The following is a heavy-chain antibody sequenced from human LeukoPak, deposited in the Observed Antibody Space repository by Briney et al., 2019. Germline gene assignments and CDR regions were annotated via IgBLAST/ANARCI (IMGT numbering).Heavy chain of an antibody. CDR3: ARGRGYDFSVDY. J-gene: IGHJ4*02. CDR1: GGSISSGDYY. D-gene: IGHD5-12*01. V-gene: IGHV4-30-4*01. CDR2: IYYSGST. Sequence: SQTLSLTCTVSGGSISSGDYYWSWIRQPPGKGLEWIGYIYYSGSTYYNPSLKSRVTISVDTSKNQFSLKLSSVTAADTAVYYCARGRGYDFSVDYWGQGTLVTVSS.